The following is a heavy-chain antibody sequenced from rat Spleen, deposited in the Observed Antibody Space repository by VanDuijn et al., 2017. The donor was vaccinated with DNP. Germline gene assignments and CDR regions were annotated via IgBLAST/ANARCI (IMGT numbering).Heavy chain of an antibody. V-gene: IGHV5-22*01. CDR1: GFTFSDYY. CDR2: ISYDGRSN. J-gene: IGHJ2*01. Sequence: EVLLVESGGGLVQPGRSLKLSCAASGFTFSDYYMAWVRQAPTKGLEWVAYISYDGRSNYRGDSVKGRFTISRDNAKSTLYLQMNSLRSEDMATYYCARHVLPLRVWDYWGQGVMVTVSS. CDR3: ARHVLPLRVWDY. D-gene: IGHD1-4*01.